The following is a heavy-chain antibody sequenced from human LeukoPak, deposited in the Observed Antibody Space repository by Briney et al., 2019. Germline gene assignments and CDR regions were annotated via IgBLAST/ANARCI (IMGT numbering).Heavy chain of an antibody. V-gene: IGHV3-21*01. D-gene: IGHD2-2*01. J-gene: IGHJ5*02. Sequence: GGSLRLSCAASGFTFNSYAMNWVRQAPGKGLEWVSSISSSSSYIYYADSVKGRFTISRDNAKNSLYLQMNSLRAEDTAVYYCARSVVVPAAHQSWGQGTLVTVSS. CDR1: GFTFNSYA. CDR3: ARSVVVPAAHQS. CDR2: ISSSSSYI.